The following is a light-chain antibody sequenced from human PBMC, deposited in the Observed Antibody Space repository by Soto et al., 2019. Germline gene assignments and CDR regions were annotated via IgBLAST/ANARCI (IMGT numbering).Light chain of an antibody. CDR2: GAS. V-gene: IGKV3-20*01. CDR1: QSVTGNY. J-gene: IGKJ1*01. Sequence: DIVLTQSPATLSLSPGERATLSCGASQSVTGNYLAWYQQKPGQPPRLLIFGASTRATGIPDRFSGSGSGTDFTLTISRLEPEDFAVYYCQHYYTSYTTFGQGTKVDIK. CDR3: QHYYTSYTT.